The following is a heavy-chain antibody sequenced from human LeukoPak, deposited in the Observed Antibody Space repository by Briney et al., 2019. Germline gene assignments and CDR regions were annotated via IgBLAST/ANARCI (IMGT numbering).Heavy chain of an antibody. CDR1: GYTFTSYG. V-gene: IGHV1-18*01. D-gene: IGHD2-21*02. J-gene: IGHJ4*02. CDR2: ISAYNGNT. Sequence: ASVKVSCKASGYTFTSYGISWVRQAPGQGLEWMGWISAYNGNTNYAQKLQGRVTMTTDTSTSTAYMELRGLRSDDTALYYCARGPCGGDCYGELNYFDYWGQGTLVTVSS. CDR3: ARGPCGGDCYGELNYFDY.